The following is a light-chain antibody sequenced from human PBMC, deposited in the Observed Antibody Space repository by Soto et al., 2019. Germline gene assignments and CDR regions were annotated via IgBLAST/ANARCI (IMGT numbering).Light chain of an antibody. V-gene: IGKV1-6*01. Sequence: SLSAYIGDRVTITCRASHDIGSDLGWYQQKPGTAPKLLIYAASSLQSGVPSRFSGSGSGSDYTLTICSLQPADFATYYCLLAYNYPYTFCQ. CDR3: LLAYNYPYT. CDR2: AAS. CDR1: HDIGSD. J-gene: IGKJ2*01.